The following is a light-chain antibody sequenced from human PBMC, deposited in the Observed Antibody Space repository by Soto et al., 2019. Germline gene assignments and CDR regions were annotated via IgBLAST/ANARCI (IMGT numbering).Light chain of an antibody. J-gene: IGKJ4*01. CDR3: QQYGSSPLT. V-gene: IGKV3-20*01. CDR1: ESVRDNY. CDR2: GAS. Sequence: EIVLTQSPGTLSVSPGERATLSCRASESVRDNYLAWYQQRSGQAPRLVIYGASSRASAVPDRFSGSGSGADFTLTISRLEPEDFAVYYCQQYGSSPLTFGGVTKVVIK.